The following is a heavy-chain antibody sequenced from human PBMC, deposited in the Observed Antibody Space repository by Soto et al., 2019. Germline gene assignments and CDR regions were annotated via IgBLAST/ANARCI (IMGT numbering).Heavy chain of an antibody. D-gene: IGHD3-10*01. V-gene: IGHV3-15*01. CDR2: IKSKVDGGAT. CDR1: GFTFIDAW. J-gene: IGHJ4*02. Sequence: GGSLRLSCAASGFTFIDAWMSWVRQAPGKGLEWVGRIKSKVDGGATDYAAPVKGRFTISRDDSKNTLYLQFNSLKTEDTAVYYCTTDLSGGSGSYFPDWGQGTVVTVSS. CDR3: TTDLSGGSGSYFPD.